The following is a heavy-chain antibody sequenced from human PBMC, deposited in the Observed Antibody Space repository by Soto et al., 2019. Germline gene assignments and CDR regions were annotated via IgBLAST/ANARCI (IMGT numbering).Heavy chain of an antibody. V-gene: IGHV3-21*01. J-gene: IGHJ6*02. CDR2: ISSSSSYI. D-gene: IGHD3-22*01. Sequence: PGGSLRLSCAASGFTFSSYSMNWVRQAPGKGLEWVSSISSSSSYIYYADSVKGRFTISRDNAKNSLYLQMNSLRAEDTAVYYCARDQGYYDSSGRYYYYGMDVWGQGTTVTVSS. CDR1: GFTFSSYS. CDR3: ARDQGYYDSSGRYYYYGMDV.